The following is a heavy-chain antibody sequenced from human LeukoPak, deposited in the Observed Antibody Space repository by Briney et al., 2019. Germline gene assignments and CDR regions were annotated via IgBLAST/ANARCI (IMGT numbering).Heavy chain of an antibody. J-gene: IGHJ6*03. Sequence: GSLRLSFAASGFTVSSNYMSWVRPAPGKGLEWVSVIYSGGSTYYADSVKGRFTISRDNSKNTLYLQMNSLRAEDTAVYYCARVMVHSSYDYYYYYMDVWGKGATVTVCS. V-gene: IGHV3-53*01. CDR2: IYSGGST. D-gene: IGHD5-18*01. CDR1: GFTVSSNY. CDR3: ARVMVHSSYDYYYYYMDV.